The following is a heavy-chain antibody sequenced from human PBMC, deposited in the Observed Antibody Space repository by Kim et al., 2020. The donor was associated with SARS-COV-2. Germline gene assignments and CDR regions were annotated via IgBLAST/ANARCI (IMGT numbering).Heavy chain of an antibody. CDR3: ARVPIAVAGGEVYYYYYMDV. D-gene: IGHD6-19*01. CDR1: GYTFTSYD. Sequence: ASVKVSCKASGYTFTSYDINWVRQATGQGLEWMGWMNPNSGNTGYAQKFQGRVTMTRNTSISTAYMELSSLRSEDTAVYYCARVPIAVAGGEVYYYYYMDVWGKGTTVTVSS. CDR2: MNPNSGNT. V-gene: IGHV1-8*01. J-gene: IGHJ6*03.